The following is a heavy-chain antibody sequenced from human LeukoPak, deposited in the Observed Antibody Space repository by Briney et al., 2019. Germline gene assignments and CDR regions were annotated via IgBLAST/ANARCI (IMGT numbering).Heavy chain of an antibody. Sequence: GGSQRLSCAASGFMFSRLGMQWVRQAPGEGLEWVAMIWHDGSVEEYADSVKGRFTISRDNSQNTLYLQMNSLRDDDTAVYYCAKEGDQFRGYLDAWGKGTTVTVSS. CDR1: GFMFSRLG. D-gene: IGHD3-16*01. CDR2: IWHDGSVE. J-gene: IGHJ6*03. CDR3: AKEGDQFRGYLDA. V-gene: IGHV3-33*06.